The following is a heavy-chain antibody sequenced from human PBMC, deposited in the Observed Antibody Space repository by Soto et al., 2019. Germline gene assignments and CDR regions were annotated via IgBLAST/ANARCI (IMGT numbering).Heavy chain of an antibody. Sequence: ASVKVSCKVSGYTLTELSMHWVRQAPGKGLEWMGGFDPEDGETIYAQKFQGRVTMTEDTSTDTAYMELSSLRSEDTAVYYYATMGSGDYYYGMDVWGQGTTVTVSS. CDR1: GYTLTELS. V-gene: IGHV1-24*01. D-gene: IGHD1-1*01. CDR2: FDPEDGET. CDR3: ATMGSGDYYYGMDV. J-gene: IGHJ6*02.